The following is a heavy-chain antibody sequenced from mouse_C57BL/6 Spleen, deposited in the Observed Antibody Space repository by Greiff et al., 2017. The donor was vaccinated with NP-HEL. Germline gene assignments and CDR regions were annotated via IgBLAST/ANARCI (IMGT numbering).Heavy chain of an antibody. CDR1: GYTFTSYW. CDR2: IDPSDSYT. V-gene: IGHV1-69*01. Sequence: QVQLQQPGAELVMPGASVKLSCKASGYTFTSYWMHWVKQRPGQGLEWIGEIDPSDSYTDYNQKFKGKSTLTVDKSSSTAYMQLSSLTSEDSAVYYCARVDSSGYFFDYWGQGTTLTVSS. J-gene: IGHJ2*01. D-gene: IGHD3-2*02. CDR3: ARVDSSGYFFDY.